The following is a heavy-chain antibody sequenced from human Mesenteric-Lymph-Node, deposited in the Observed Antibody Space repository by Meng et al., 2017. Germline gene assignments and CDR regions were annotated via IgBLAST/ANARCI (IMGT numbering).Heavy chain of an antibody. D-gene: IGHD3-10*01. CDR3: ARVGGITMVRGVTNAFDI. V-gene: IGHV4-34*01. CDR2: INHSGST. CDR1: GGSFSGYY. Sequence: SETLSLTCAVYGGSFSGYYWSWIRQPPGKGLEWIGEINHSGSTNYNPSLKSRVTISVDTSKNQFSLKLSSVTAADTAVYYCARVGGITMVRGVTNAFDIWGQGTLVTVSS. J-gene: IGHJ3*02.